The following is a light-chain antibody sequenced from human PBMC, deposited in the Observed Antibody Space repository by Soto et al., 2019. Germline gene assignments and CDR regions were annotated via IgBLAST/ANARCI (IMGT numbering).Light chain of an antibody. CDR3: QSYDSSRSGYV. CDR2: GNS. Sequence: QSVLTQPPSVSGAPGQRVTISCTGSSSNIGAGYDVHWYQQLPGTAPKLLIYGNSNRPSGVPDQFSGSKSGTSASLAITGLQAEDEADYYCQSYDSSRSGYVFGTGTKVTVL. CDR1: SSNIGAGYD. J-gene: IGLJ1*01. V-gene: IGLV1-40*01.